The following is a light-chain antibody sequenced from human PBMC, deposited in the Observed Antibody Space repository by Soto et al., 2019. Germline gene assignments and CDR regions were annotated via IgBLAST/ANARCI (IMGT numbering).Light chain of an antibody. J-gene: IGKJ2*01. Sequence: DIQMTQSPSTLSASVGDRVTITCRASQSISSWLAWYQQKPGKAPKLPIYKASSLESGVPSGFSGSGSGTEFTLTISSLQPDDFATYYCQQYNSYPYTFGQGTKLEIK. V-gene: IGKV1-5*03. CDR1: QSISSW. CDR3: QQYNSYPYT. CDR2: KAS.